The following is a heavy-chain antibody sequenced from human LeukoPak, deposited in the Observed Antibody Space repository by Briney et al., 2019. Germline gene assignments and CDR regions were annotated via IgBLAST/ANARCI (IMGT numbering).Heavy chain of an antibody. J-gene: IGHJ6*02. V-gene: IGHV4-61*02. Sequence: SQTLSLTCTVSGGSISSGSYYWSWIRQPAGKGLEWIGRIYTSGSTNYNPSLKGRVTISVDKSKNQFSLKLSSVTAADTAVCYCASYGMDVWGQGTTVTVSS. CDR3: ASYGMDV. CDR2: IYTSGST. CDR1: GGSISSGSYY.